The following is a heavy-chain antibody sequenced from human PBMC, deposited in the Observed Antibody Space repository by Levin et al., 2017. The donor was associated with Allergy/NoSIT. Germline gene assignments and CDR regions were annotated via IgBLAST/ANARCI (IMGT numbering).Heavy chain of an antibody. CDR3: ARGGFRVVVAAWGLFGY. V-gene: IGHV1-3*01. CDR2: INAGNGNT. Sequence: ASVKVSCKASGYTFTSYAMHWVRQAPGQRLEWMGWINAGNGNTKYSQKFQGRVTITRDTSASTAYMELSSLRSEDTAVYYCARGGFRVVVAAWGLFGYWGQGTLVTVSS. D-gene: IGHD2-15*01. J-gene: IGHJ4*02. CDR1: GYTFTSYA.